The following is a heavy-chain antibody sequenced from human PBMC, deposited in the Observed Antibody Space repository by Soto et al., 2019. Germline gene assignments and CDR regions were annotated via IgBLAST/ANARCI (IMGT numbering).Heavy chain of an antibody. CDR1: GFTFSGFG. Sequence: WGSLRLSCAASGFTFSGFGMHWVRQAPGKGLGSVAHRAYDGDKKYYVSSGKARFIICRDNARSSAYLDTNSLTAEDTAVYYSAKDLAAHAWNLGGWLARWGQGTQVTVSS. V-gene: IGHV3-30*18. D-gene: IGHD1-1*01. CDR2: RAYDGDKK. CDR3: AKDLAAHAWNLGGWLAR. J-gene: IGHJ5*02.